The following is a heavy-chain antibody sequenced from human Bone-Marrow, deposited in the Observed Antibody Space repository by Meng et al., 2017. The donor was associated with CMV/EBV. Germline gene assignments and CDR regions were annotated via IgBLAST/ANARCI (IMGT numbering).Heavy chain of an antibody. CDR1: GGSITNNNNY. D-gene: IGHD2-21*01. V-gene: IGHV4-39*07. J-gene: IGHJ4*02. CDR3: ARDRPPGTGLWSYFDY. CDR2: SYDNGNT. Sequence: SESLSLTCTVSGGSITNNNNYWGWIRQPPGKGLEWIGNSYDNGNTYYNPSLKRRVTISVDTSKKQFSLKMRSVTAADTAVYYCARDRPPGTGLWSYFDYWGQGMLVTVSS.